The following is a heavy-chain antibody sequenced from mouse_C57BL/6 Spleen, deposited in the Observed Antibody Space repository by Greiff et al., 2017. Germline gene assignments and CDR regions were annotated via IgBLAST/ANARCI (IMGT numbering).Heavy chain of an antibody. V-gene: IGHV1-82*01. CDR1: GYAFSSSW. Sequence: VKLMESGPELVKPGASVKISCKASGYAFSSSWMNWVKQRPGKGLEWIGRIYPGDGDTNYNGKFKGKATLTADKSSSTAYMQLSSLTSEDSAVYFCDYGTPDFDVWGTGTTVTVSS. CDR2: IYPGDGDT. D-gene: IGHD1-1*01. CDR3: DYGTPDFDV. J-gene: IGHJ1*03.